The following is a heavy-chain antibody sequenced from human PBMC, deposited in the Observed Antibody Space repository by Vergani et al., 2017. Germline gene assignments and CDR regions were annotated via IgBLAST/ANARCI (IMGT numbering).Heavy chain of an antibody. J-gene: IGHJ6*02. CDR3: ARDLSSGWYKVSYYYYGMDV. Sequence: VQVVESGGGVVQPGRSLRLSCAASGFTFSSYGMHWVRQAPGKGLEWVAVIWYDGSNKYYADSVKGRFTISRDNSKNTLYLQMNSLRAEDTAVYYCARDLSSGWYKVSYYYYGMDVWGQGTTVTVSS. V-gene: IGHV3-33*01. CDR2: IWYDGSNK. CDR1: GFTFSSYG. D-gene: IGHD6-19*01.